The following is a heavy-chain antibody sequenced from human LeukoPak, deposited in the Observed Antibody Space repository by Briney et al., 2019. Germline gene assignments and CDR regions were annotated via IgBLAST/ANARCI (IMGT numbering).Heavy chain of an antibody. J-gene: IGHJ3*02. Sequence: ASVKLSCTASGYTFTGYYMYWVRQAPGQGLGWMGWINPNSGGTNYAQKFQGRVTMTRDTSISTAYMELSRLRSDDTAVYYCARDGMTTVTTHAFDIWGQGTMVTVSS. V-gene: IGHV1-2*02. CDR3: ARDGMTTVTTHAFDI. CDR1: GYTFTGYY. CDR2: INPNSGGT. D-gene: IGHD4-17*01.